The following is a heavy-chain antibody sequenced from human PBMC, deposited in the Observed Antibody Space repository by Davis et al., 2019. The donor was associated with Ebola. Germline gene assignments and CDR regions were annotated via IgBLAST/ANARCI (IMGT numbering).Heavy chain of an antibody. CDR2: IKSKSVGGTT. V-gene: IGHV3-15*01. CDR1: GFAFSEAW. CDR3: TWDLVPSAIGSFDS. D-gene: IGHD2-2*02. Sequence: GESLKISCAASGFAFSEAWMSWVRQAPGKGLQWVGRIKSKSVGGTTDYAAPVKGRFTISRDDSKNTLYMQLNSLKTEDTAVYYCTWDLVPSAIGSFDSWGQGTLVTVSS. J-gene: IGHJ4*02.